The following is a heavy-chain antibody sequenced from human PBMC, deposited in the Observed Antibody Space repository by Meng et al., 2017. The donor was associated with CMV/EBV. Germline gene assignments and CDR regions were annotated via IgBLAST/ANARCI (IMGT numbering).Heavy chain of an antibody. V-gene: IGHV1-2*02. CDR3: VRDHNWGPDY. D-gene: IGHD1-1*01. J-gene: IGHJ4*02. CDR2: IYPNSGGT. Sequence: QVQLVQPGAGVKSPGASVKVACQTSGYRFSDHYMHWVRQARGQGLEWMGWIYPNSGGTHYAQKFQDRVTMTRDTSISTVYMELSRLTSDDTAVYYCVRDHNWGPDYWGQGTLVTVSS. CDR1: GYRFSDHY.